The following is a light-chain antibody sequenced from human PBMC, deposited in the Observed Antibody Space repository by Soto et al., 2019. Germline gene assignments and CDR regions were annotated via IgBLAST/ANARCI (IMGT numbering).Light chain of an antibody. CDR1: QSLLHSNGHNY. CDR2: LGS. Sequence: VMPQSPLSLQVTPGEPASISCRSSQSLLHSNGHNYLDWYLQXPGQSPXXLIYLGSNRASGVPDRLSGSGSGTDFTLKISRVEAEDVGVYYCMQDLRGFTFGPGTKVDI. CDR3: MQDLRGFT. J-gene: IGKJ3*01. V-gene: IGKV2-28*01.